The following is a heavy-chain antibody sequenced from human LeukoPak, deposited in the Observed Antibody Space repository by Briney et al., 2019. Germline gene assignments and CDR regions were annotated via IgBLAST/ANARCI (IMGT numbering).Heavy chain of an antibody. D-gene: IGHD3-9*01. CDR2: MNPNSGNT. J-gene: IGHJ5*02. Sequence: GASVKVSCKASGYTFTSYDINWVRQATGQGLEWMGWMNPNSGNTGYAQKFQGRVTITRNTSISTAYMELSSLGSDDTAVYYCARAGLDWLLYVEGEFDPWGQGTLVTVSS. V-gene: IGHV1-8*03. CDR1: GYTFTSYD. CDR3: ARAGLDWLLYVEGEFDP.